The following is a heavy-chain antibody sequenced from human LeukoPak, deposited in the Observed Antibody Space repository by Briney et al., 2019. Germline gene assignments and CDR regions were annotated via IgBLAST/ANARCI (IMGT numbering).Heavy chain of an antibody. CDR2: ISWSGGST. V-gene: IGHV3-20*04. CDR1: GFIFSSYW. J-gene: IGHJ4*02. CDR3: ARDAVLRNIAAAGYFDN. D-gene: IGHD6-13*01. Sequence: PGGSLRLSCAASGFIFSSYWMHWVRQAPGKGLEWVSGISWSGGSTGYADSVKGRFTISRDNAKNSLYLQMNSLRAEDTALFYCARDAVLRNIAAAGYFDNWGQGTLVTVSS.